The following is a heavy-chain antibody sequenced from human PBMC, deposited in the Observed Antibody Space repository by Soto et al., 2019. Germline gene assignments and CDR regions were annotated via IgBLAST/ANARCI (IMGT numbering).Heavy chain of an antibody. J-gene: IGHJ6*02. Sequence: GESLKISCQVSRYDFTKFWIGWVRQMPGKGLEWMGIIYPGDSDTRYSPSFRGQVTISVDKSISTAYLQWSSLKASDTAMYYCARPSDYYSGMDVWGQGTTVTVSS. CDR3: ARPSDYYSGMDV. CDR2: IYPGDSDT. CDR1: RYDFTKFW. V-gene: IGHV5-51*01.